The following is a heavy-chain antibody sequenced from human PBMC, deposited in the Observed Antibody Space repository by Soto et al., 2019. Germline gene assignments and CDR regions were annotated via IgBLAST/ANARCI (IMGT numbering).Heavy chain of an antibody. V-gene: IGHV1-69*02. CDR2: IIPILGIA. D-gene: IGHD6-6*01. Sequence: SVKVSCKASGGTFSSYTISWVRQAPGQGLEWMGRIIPILGIANYAQKFQGSVTITADKSTSTAYMELSSLRSEDTAVYYCASISIAGPARIWGQGTMVTVSS. J-gene: IGHJ3*02. CDR3: ASISIAGPARI. CDR1: GGTFSSYT.